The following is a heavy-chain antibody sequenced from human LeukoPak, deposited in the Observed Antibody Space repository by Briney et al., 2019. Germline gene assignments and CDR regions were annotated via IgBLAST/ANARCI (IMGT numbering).Heavy chain of an antibody. J-gene: IGHJ5*02. V-gene: IGHV1-2*02. Sequence: ASVTVSCKASGYTFTGYYMHWVRQAPGQGLEWMGWINPNSGGTNYAQKFQGRVTMTRDTSISTAYMELSRLRSDDTAVYYCARSLWFGELCWFDPWGQGTLVTVSS. CDR1: GYTFTGYY. CDR3: ARSLWFGELCWFDP. D-gene: IGHD3-10*01. CDR2: INPNSGGT.